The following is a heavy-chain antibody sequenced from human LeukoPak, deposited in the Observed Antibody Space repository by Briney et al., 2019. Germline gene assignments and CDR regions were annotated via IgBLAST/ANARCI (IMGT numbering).Heavy chain of an antibody. J-gene: IGHJ3*02. V-gene: IGHV4-4*07. CDR2: IYSRGST. D-gene: IGHD3-3*01. Sequence: SETLSLTCTVSGGSISSYYWSWIRQPAGKRLEWIGRIYSRGSTNYSPSLKSRVTMSLDTSKNQFPLKLSSLTAADTALYYCARGRFCSADICSGGDAFDIWGQGTMVSVSS. CDR3: ARGRFCSADICSGGDAFDI. CDR1: GGSISSYY.